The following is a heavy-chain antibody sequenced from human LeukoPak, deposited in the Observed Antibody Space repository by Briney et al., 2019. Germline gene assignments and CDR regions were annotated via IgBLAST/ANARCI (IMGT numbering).Heavy chain of an antibody. CDR3: AIDYYDSSGYYANDY. CDR2: ISAYNGNT. V-gene: IGHV1-18*01. D-gene: IGHD3-22*01. CDR1: GYTFTSCG. Sequence: ASVKVSCKASGYTFTSCGISWVRQAPGQGLEWMGWISAYNGNTNYAQKLQGRVTMTTDTSTSTAYMELRSLRSDDTAVYYCAIDYYDSSGYYANDYWGQGTLVTVSS. J-gene: IGHJ4*02.